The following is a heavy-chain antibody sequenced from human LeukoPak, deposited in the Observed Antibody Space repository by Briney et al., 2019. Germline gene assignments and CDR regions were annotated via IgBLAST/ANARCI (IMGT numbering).Heavy chain of an antibody. CDR2: ISGSGGST. V-gene: IGHV3-23*01. CDR1: GFTFSSYA. CDR3: ARGHDYDSSVAY. D-gene: IGHD3-22*01. Sequence: GGSLRLSCAGSGFTFSSYAMSWVRQAPGKGLEWVSTISGSGGSTYYADSVKGRFTISRDNSKNTVDLQMNSLRAEDTAVYYCARGHDYDSSVAYWGQGILVTVSS. J-gene: IGHJ4*02.